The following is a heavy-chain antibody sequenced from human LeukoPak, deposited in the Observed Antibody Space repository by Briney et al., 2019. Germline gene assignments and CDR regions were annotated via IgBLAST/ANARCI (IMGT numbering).Heavy chain of an antibody. CDR1: GCTFTSNY. V-gene: IGHV1-46*01. J-gene: IGHJ4*02. Sequence: ASVKVSCKASGCTFTSNYIHWVRQAPGQGLEWMGMIYPRDGSTSYAQKFQGRVTVTRDTSTSTVHMELSGLRFEDTAVYYCARDQEGFDYWGQGTLVTVSS. CDR2: IYPRDGST. CDR3: ARDQEGFDY.